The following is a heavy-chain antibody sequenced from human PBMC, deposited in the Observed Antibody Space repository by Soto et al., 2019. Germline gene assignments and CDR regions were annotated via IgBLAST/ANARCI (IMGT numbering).Heavy chain of an antibody. V-gene: IGHV4-30-2*01. D-gene: IGHD4-4*01. Sequence: SETLSLTCAVSGGSISSGGYSWSCIRQPPGRGLEWIGYIYHSGSTYYNPSLKSRVTISVDRSKNQFSLKLSSVTAADTAVYYCASLSPTVTTYPDYWGQGTLVTVSS. CDR1: GGSISSGGYS. J-gene: IGHJ4*02. CDR3: ASLSPTVTTYPDY. CDR2: IYHSGST.